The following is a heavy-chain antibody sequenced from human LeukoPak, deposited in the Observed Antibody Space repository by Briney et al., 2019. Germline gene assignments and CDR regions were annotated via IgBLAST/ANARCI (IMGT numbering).Heavy chain of an antibody. V-gene: IGHV3-23*01. D-gene: IGHD3-10*01. CDR2: ISGSGGST. CDR1: GFTFSSYA. CDR3: AKDERGYYGSGSFDY. J-gene: IGHJ4*02. Sequence: PGGSLRLSCAASGFTFSSYAMSWVRQAPGKGLEWVSAISGSGGSTYYADSVEGRFTISRDNSKNTLYLQMNSLRAEATAVYYCAKDERGYYGSGSFDYWGQGTLVTVSS.